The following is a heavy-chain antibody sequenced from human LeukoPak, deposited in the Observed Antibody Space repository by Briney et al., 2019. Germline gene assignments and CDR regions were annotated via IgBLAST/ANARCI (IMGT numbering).Heavy chain of an antibody. CDR1: GGSISSYY. Sequence: PSETLSLTCTVSGGSISSYYWSWIRQPPGKGLEWIGYIYYSGSTYYNPSLKSRVTISVDTSKNQFSLKLSSVTAADTAVYYCARDNYYYDSSGLMAWGQGTLVTVSS. D-gene: IGHD3-22*01. V-gene: IGHV4-59*12. J-gene: IGHJ5*02. CDR3: ARDNYYYDSSGLMA. CDR2: IYYSGST.